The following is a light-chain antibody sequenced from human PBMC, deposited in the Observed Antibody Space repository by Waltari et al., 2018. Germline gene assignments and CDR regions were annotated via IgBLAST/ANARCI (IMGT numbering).Light chain of an antibody. CDR2: DAS. V-gene: IGKV3-20*01. J-gene: IGKJ1*01. Sequence: RASQSVGKYLAWYQQKPGQAPRLVMYDASTRATGIPDRFSGSGSGTDFSLTISRLEPEDFAVYYCQKYVNLPATFGQGTRVEIK. CDR3: QKYVNLPAT. CDR1: QSVGKY.